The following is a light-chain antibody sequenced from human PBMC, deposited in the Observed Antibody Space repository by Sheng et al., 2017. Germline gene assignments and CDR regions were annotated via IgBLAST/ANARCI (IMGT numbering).Light chain of an antibody. CDR1: SSDVGGYDY. CDR2: DVR. Sequence: QSALTQPASVSGSPGQSITISCTGTSSDVGGYDYVSWYQQHPGKAPKILIYDVRRRPSGVSNRFSGSKFGNTASLTISGLQTEDEADYYCGSYASNSALVFGGGTRLTVL. CDR3: GSYASNSALV. J-gene: IGLJ2*01. V-gene: IGLV2-14*03.